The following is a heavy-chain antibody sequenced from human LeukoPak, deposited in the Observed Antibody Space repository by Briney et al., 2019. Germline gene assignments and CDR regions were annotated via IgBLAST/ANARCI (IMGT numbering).Heavy chain of an antibody. J-gene: IGHJ4*02. CDR3: AIYYYDSSGYYYFDY. CDR2: SYSSIT. Sequence: SYSSITNYNPSLKSRGTISVDTSKKQFSLKLRSVTAADTAVYFCAIYYYDSSGYYYFDYWGQGTLVSVSS. D-gene: IGHD3-22*01. V-gene: IGHV4-59*01.